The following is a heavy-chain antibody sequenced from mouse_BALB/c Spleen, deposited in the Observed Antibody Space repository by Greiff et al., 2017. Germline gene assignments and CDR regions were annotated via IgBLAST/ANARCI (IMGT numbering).Heavy chain of an antibody. CDR3: ASLMDY. Sequence: EVQLQQSGPELVKPGASVKMSCKASGYTFTSYVMHWVKQKPGQGLEWIGRIDPANGNTKYDPKFQGKATITADTSSNTAYLQLSSLTSEDTAVYYCASLMDYWGQGTSVTVSS. V-gene: IGHV14-3*02. J-gene: IGHJ4*01. CDR1: GYTFTSYV. CDR2: IDPANGNT.